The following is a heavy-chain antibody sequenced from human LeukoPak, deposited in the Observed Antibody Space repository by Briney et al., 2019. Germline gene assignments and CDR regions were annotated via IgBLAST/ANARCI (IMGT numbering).Heavy chain of an antibody. CDR1: GFTFSSYA. J-gene: IGHJ6*02. Sequence: PGGSLRLSCAASGFTFSSYAMSWVRQAPGKGLEWASSISGSGGSTYYADSVKGRFTISRDNSKNTLYLQMNSLRAEDTAVYYCAKSFVTSHHYGMDVWGQGTTVTVSS. D-gene: IGHD2-15*01. CDR2: ISGSGGST. CDR3: AKSFVTSHHYGMDV. V-gene: IGHV3-23*01.